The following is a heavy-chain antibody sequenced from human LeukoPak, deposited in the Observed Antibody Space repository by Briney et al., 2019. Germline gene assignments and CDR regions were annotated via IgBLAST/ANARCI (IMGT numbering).Heavy chain of an antibody. Sequence: GGSLRLSCAASGFTFSSYAMHWVRQAPGKGLEWVAVISYDGSNKYYVDSVKGRFTISRDNSKNTLYLQMNSLRAEDTAVYYCARDKVEMATISFAEYFQHWGQGTLVTVSS. CDR2: ISYDGSNK. J-gene: IGHJ1*01. D-gene: IGHD5-24*01. V-gene: IGHV3-30-3*01. CDR3: ARDKVEMATISFAEYFQH. CDR1: GFTFSSYA.